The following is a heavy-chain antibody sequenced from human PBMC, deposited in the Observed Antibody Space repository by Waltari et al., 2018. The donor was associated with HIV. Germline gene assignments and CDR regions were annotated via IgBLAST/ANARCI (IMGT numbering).Heavy chain of an antibody. V-gene: IGHV3-7*01. CDR1: GFTFDNYW. D-gene: IGHD3-10*01. CDR2: IKFDGDEK. CDR3: TRLNYHFDF. Sequence: EVRLVESGGGLVQPGGSLRLSCVACGFTFDNYWMRWVRQAPGEGLEWVANIKFDGDEKNYVDSVKGRFTISRDDGKNSLYLQMNSLRAEDTAVYYCTRLNYHFDFWGRGTLVAVSS. J-gene: IGHJ4*02.